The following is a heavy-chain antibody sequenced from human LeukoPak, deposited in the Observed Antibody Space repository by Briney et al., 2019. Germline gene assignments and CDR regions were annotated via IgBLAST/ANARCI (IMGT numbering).Heavy chain of an antibody. D-gene: IGHD2-2*02. Sequence: LSETLSLTCAVYGGSFSGYYWSWIRQPPGKGLEWIGEINHSGSTNYNPSLKSRVTISVDTSKNQFSLKLSSVTAADTAVYYCARECSSTSCYKGDYWGQGTLVTVSS. V-gene: IGHV4-34*01. CDR3: ARECSSTSCYKGDY. J-gene: IGHJ4*02. CDR1: GGSFSGYY. CDR2: INHSGST.